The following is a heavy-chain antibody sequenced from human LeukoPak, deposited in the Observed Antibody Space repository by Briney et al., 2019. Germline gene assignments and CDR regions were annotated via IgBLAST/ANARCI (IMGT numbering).Heavy chain of an antibody. CDR3: ARALRVGYDYGDYDDS. D-gene: IGHD4-17*01. CDR1: GFTFSSYS. Sequence: GGSLRLSCAASGFTFSSYSMNWVRQAPGKGLEWVSSISSSSSYIYYADSVKGRSTISRDNAKNSLYLQMNSLRAEDTAVYYCARALRVGYDYGDYDDSWGQGTMVTVSS. V-gene: IGHV3-21*01. J-gene: IGHJ3*01. CDR2: ISSSSSYI.